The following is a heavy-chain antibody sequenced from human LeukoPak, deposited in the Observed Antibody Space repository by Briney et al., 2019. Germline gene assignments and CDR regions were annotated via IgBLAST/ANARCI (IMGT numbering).Heavy chain of an antibody. J-gene: IGHJ5*02. CDR2: ITGSGGGT. CDR3: AKDDSSAGEGWFDP. V-gene: IGHV3-23*01. Sequence: GGSLRLSCAASGFTFSSYAMSWVRQAPGKGLEWVSAITGSGGGTYYADSVKGRFTISRDNSKNTLYLQMNSLRAGDTAVYYCAKDDSSAGEGWFDPLGQGTLVTVSS. D-gene: IGHD6-13*01. CDR1: GFTFSSYA.